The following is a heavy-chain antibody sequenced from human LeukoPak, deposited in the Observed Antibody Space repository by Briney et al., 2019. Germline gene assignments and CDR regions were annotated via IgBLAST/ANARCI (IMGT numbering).Heavy chain of an antibody. CDR1: GFTFDDYG. CDR2: ISDSGGST. D-gene: IGHD5-12*01. CDR3: ARGPSGYHNT. Sequence: PGGSLRLSCAASGFTFDDYGMGWVRQAPGKGLEWVSGISDSGGSTYYADSVKGRFTISRDNSKNTLYLQMNSLRAEDTAVYYCARGPSGYHNTGGQGTLVTVSS. V-gene: IGHV3-23*01. J-gene: IGHJ4*02.